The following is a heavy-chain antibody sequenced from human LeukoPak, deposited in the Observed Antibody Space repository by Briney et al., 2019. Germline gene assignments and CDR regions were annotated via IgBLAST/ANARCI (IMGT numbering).Heavy chain of an antibody. J-gene: IGHJ1*01. CDR1: GGTFSSYA. D-gene: IGHD2-15*01. Sequence: RGASVEVSCKASGGTFSSYAISWVRQAPGQGLEWMGGIIPIFGTANYAQKFQGRVTITADESTSTAYMELSSLRSEDTAVYYCARSGYCSGGSCSEYFQHWGQGTLVTVSS. V-gene: IGHV1-69*13. CDR3: ARSGYCSGGSCSEYFQH. CDR2: IIPIFGTA.